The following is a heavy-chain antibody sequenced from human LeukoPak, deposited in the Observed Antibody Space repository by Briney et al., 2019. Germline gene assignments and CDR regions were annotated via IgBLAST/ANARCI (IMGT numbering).Heavy chain of an antibody. Sequence: PGGSLRLSCAASGFTFSSYSMNWVRQAPGKGLEWVSSISSSSSCIYYADSVKGRFTISRDNAKNSLYLQMNSLRAEDTAVYYCARVRSFGDYVDACDIWGQGTVVTVSS. CDR1: GFTFSSYS. V-gene: IGHV3-21*01. J-gene: IGHJ3*02. D-gene: IGHD4-17*01. CDR2: ISSSSSCI. CDR3: ARVRSFGDYVDACDI.